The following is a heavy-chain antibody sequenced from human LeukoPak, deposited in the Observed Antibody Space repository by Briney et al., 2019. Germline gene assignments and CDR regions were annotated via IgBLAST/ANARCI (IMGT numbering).Heavy chain of an antibody. J-gene: IGHJ5*02. CDR1: GFTVSSNY. D-gene: IGHD3-22*01. CDR2: IYSGGST. Sequence: GGSLRLYCAASGFTVSSNYMSWVCQAQGQGLVWISVIYSGGSTYYADSVKGGFTISRDNSKNTLYLQMNSLRAEDTAVYYCAREDYYDGIREYWFDPWGQGTLVTVSS. V-gene: IGHV3-66*01. CDR3: AREDYYDGIREYWFDP.